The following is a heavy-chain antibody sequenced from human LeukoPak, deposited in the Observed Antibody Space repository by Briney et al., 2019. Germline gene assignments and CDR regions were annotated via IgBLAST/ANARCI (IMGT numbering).Heavy chain of an antibody. Sequence: SVKVSCKASGGTFSSYAISWVRQAPGQRLEWMGRIIPIFGTANYAQKFQGRVTITTDESTSTAYMELSSLRSEDTAVYYCARHPLPDIAVAGTARFDPWGQGTLVTVSS. CDR2: IIPIFGTA. J-gene: IGHJ5*02. CDR1: GGTFSSYA. D-gene: IGHD6-19*01. CDR3: ARHPLPDIAVAGTARFDP. V-gene: IGHV1-69*05.